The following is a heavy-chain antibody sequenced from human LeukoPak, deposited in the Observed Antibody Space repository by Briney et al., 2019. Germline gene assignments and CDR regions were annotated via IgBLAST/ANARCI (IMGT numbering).Heavy chain of an antibody. CDR2: IYYSGST. J-gene: IGHJ3*02. Sequence: SETLSLTCTVSGGSISSYYWSWIRQPPGKGLEWIGYIYYSGSTNYNPSLKSRVTISVDTSKNQFSLKLSSVTAADTAVYYCANMVRGVKMAFDIWGQGTMVTVSS. CDR1: GGSISSYY. V-gene: IGHV4-59*01. CDR3: ANMVRGVKMAFDI. D-gene: IGHD3-10*01.